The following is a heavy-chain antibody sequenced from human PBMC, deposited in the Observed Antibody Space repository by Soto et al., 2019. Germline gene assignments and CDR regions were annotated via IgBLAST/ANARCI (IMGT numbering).Heavy chain of an antibody. CDR3: ARPGAAAGTNYYGRGV. J-gene: IGHJ6*02. D-gene: IGHD6-13*01. CDR2: ISYDGSNK. CDR1: GFTFSSYA. V-gene: IGHV3-30-3*01. Sequence: LRLSCAASGFTFSSYAMHWVRQAPGKGLEWVAVISYDGSNKYYADSVKGRFTISRDNSKNTLYLQMNSLRAEATAVYYCARPGAAAGTNYYGRGVWGRGTTFAVSS.